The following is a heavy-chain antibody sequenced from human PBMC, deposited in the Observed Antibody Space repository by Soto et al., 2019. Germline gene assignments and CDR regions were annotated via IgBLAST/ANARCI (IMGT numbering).Heavy chain of an antibody. Sequence: QVQLVESGGGVVQPGRSLRLSCAASAFTFSSYAMHWVRQAPGKGLEWVAVISYDGSNKYYADSVKGRFTISRDNSKNTLYLQMNSLRAEDTAVYYCARDPSITGTTGAFDIWGQGTMVTVSS. CDR1: AFTFSSYA. J-gene: IGHJ3*02. CDR2: ISYDGSNK. D-gene: IGHD1-7*01. CDR3: ARDPSITGTTGAFDI. V-gene: IGHV3-30-3*01.